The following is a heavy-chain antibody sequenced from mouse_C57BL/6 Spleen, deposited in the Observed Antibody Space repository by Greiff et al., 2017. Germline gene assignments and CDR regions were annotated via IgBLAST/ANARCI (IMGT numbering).Heavy chain of an antibody. J-gene: IGHJ4*01. Sequence: VQLQQPGAELVMPGASVKLSCKASGYTFTSYWMHWVKQRPGQGLEWIGEIDPSDSYTNYNQKFKGKSTLTVDKSYSTAYMQLSSLTSEDSAVYYRARSSTTVVGRDAMDYWGQGTSVTVSS. CDR2: IDPSDSYT. D-gene: IGHD1-1*01. V-gene: IGHV1-69*01. CDR3: ARSSTTVVGRDAMDY. CDR1: GYTFTSYW.